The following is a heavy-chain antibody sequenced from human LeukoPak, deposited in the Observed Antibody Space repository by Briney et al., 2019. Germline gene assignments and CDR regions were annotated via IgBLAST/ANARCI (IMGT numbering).Heavy chain of an antibody. D-gene: IGHD3-22*01. CDR1: GGIFSSYA. CDR2: IIPIFGTA. J-gene: IGHJ1*01. CDR3: ARGPGLVVVGTEYFQH. V-gene: IGHV1-69*05. Sequence: SVKVSCKASGGIFSSYAISWVRQAPGQGLEWMGRIIPIFGTANYAQKFQGRVTITTDESTSTAYMELSSLRSEDTAVYYCARGPGLVVVGTEYFQHWGQGTLVTVSS.